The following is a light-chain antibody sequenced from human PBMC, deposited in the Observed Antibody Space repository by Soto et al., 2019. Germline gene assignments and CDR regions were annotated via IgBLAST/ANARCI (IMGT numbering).Light chain of an antibody. CDR2: LNSDGSH. CDR3: QTLGTGIVV. CDR1: SGHSSYA. Sequence: QLVLTQSPSASASLGASVKLTCTLSSGHSSYAIAWHQQQPEKGPRYLMKLNSDGSHSKGDGIADRFSGSSSGAERYLTISSLQSEDEADYFCQTLGTGIVVFGGGTKLTVL. J-gene: IGLJ2*01. V-gene: IGLV4-69*01.